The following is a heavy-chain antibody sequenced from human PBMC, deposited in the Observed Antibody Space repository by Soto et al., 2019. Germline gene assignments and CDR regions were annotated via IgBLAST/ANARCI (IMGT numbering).Heavy chain of an antibody. V-gene: IGHV4-59*01. Sequence: SETLCLTCTVSGGSISSSSWSWIRQPPGRGLEWIGYIYNNGRTDYNPSLKSRVTISVDTSKNHFSLKLSSVTPADTAVYYCARARFCTSTSCYHYFDFWGQGTLVT. CDR2: IYNNGRT. CDR3: ARARFCTSTSCYHYFDF. J-gene: IGHJ4*02. CDR1: GGSISSSS. D-gene: IGHD2-2*01.